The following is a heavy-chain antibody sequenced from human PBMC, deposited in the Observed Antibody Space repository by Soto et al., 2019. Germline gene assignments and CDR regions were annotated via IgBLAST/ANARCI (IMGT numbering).Heavy chain of an antibody. J-gene: IGHJ4*02. V-gene: IGHV4-59*12. D-gene: IGHD3-22*01. CDR2: IYYSGST. CDR3: ASHDIYGYSWVYFDY. CDR1: GGSISRYY. Sequence: SETLSLTGTVSGGSISRYYCTWIRQPRGKGLEWIGYIYYSGSTNYNPSLKSQVTISVDTSKNQFSLRLTSVTAADTAVYYFASHDIYGYSWVYFDYWGQGALVTVSS.